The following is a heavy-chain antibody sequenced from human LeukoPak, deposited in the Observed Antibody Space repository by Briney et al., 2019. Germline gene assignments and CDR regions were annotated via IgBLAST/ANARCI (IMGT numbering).Heavy chain of an antibody. D-gene: IGHD1-26*01. CDR3: ASGGATPFGY. V-gene: IGHV4-34*01. Sequence: SETLSLTCAVYGGSFSGYYWSWIRQPPGKGLEWIGEINHSGSTNYNPSLKSRVTISVDASKNQLSLKLSSVTAADTAVYYCASGGATPFGYWGQGTLVTVSS. CDR1: GGSFSGYY. J-gene: IGHJ4*02. CDR2: INHSGST.